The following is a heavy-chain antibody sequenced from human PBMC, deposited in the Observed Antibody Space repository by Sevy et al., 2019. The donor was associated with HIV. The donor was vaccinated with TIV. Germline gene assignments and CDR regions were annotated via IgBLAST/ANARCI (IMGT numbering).Heavy chain of an antibody. CDR3: ARDCSSSTCLWGLDV. D-gene: IGHD2-2*01. Sequence: GGSLRLSCGGSGFTFSSYWMSRVRQAPGKGLEWVANIKKDGSERYYVDSVKGRFTISRDNAKKSLYLQMNSLRTEDMAVYYCARDCSSSTCLWGLDVWGQGTTVTVSS. CDR2: IKKDGSER. J-gene: IGHJ6*02. V-gene: IGHV3-7*03. CDR1: GFTFSSYW.